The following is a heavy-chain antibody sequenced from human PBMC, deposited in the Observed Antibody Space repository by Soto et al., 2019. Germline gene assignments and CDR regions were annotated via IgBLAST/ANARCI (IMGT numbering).Heavy chain of an antibody. Sequence: PXESLKLYCQGSGYSFTSYWISWVRQMPGKGLEWMGRIDPSDSYTNYSPSFQGHVTISADKSISTAYLQWSSLKASDTAMYYCAISTLYDILTGYQSGWGQGTLVTVSS. CDR1: GYSFTSYW. CDR3: AISTLYDILTGYQSG. CDR2: IDPSDSYT. D-gene: IGHD3-9*01. J-gene: IGHJ4*02. V-gene: IGHV5-10-1*01.